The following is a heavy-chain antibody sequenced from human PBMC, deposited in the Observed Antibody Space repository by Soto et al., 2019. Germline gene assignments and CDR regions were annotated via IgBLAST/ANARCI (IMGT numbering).Heavy chain of an antibody. Sequence: SETLSLTCSVSRAFINSGGFYYSWIRQPPGKGLEWLGYIFHSGSTLYNPSLRGRLTLSADTFRNQLSLYLTSVTAADTAVYYCVRGGIAGHWFDPWGQGILVTV. D-gene: IGHD2-15*01. CDR3: VRGGIAGHWFDP. V-gene: IGHV4-31*03. CDR1: RAFINSGGFY. CDR2: IFHSGST. J-gene: IGHJ5*02.